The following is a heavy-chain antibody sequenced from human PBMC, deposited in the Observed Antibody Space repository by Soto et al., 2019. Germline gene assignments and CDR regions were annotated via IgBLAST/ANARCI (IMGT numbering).Heavy chain of an antibody. CDR3: AGTGGSSY. CDR1: GFTVRTNG. D-gene: IGHD2-8*02. V-gene: IGHV3-23*01. Sequence: EVQLLESGGGLVQAGGSLRLSCAATGFTVRTNGMSWVRQAPGKGLEWVASFSSGSSDTHYADSLKGRFAISRDNSKNSLYLKMSSLRVEDTALYYCAGTGGSSYLGQGTLVTVSS. J-gene: IGHJ4*02. CDR2: FSSGSSDT.